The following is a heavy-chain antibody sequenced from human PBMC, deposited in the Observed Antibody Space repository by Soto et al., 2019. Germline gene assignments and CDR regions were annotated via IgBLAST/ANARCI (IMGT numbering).Heavy chain of an antibody. V-gene: IGHV1-69*01. Sequence: QEXLVQSGAEVKKPGSSVKVSCKASGGLFSSYPISWVRQVPXQGLXXXGGIIPVFQTAYYTQRFQGRVTITADESTNTAYMELSSLRSEDTAIYYCARGGSGYTWFNEFWGQGTLVTVSS. D-gene: IGHD3-22*01. CDR1: GGLFSSYP. CDR3: ARGGSGYTWFNEF. CDR2: IIPVFQTA. J-gene: IGHJ4*02.